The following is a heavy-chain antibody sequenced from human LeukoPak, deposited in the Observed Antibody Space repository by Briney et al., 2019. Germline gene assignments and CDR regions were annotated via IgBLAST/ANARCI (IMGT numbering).Heavy chain of an antibody. CDR1: GFTFGDYA. CDR3: TRDRGAYNLYDY. D-gene: IGHD1-1*01. CDR2: IRSKAYGEIA. Sequence: GGSLRLSCTASGFTFGDYAMSWIRQAPGKGLEWVGFIRSKAYGEIADYAASVKGRFTISRDDSKAIAYLQMNSLKTEDTAVYHCTRDRGAYNLYDYWGQGTLVTVSS. J-gene: IGHJ4*02. V-gene: IGHV3-49*03.